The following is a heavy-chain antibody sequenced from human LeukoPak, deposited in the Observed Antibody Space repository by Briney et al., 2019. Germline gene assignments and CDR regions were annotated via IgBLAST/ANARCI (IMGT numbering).Heavy chain of an antibody. CDR3: ARGSDFWSGYMPLDY. Sequence: AGGSLRLSCAASGFTFSSYWMHWVRQAPGKGLVWVSRINSDGSGTSYADSVKGRFTISRDNAKNTLYLQMNSLRAEDTAVYYCARGSDFWSGYMPLDYWGQGTLVTVSS. CDR1: GFTFSSYW. CDR2: INSDGSGT. D-gene: IGHD3-3*01. V-gene: IGHV3-74*01. J-gene: IGHJ4*02.